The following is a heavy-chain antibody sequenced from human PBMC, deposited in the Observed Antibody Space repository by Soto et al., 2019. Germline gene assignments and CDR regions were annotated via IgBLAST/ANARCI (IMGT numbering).Heavy chain of an antibody. CDR2: IYYSGST. Sequence: SETLSLTCTVSGGSISSGDYYWSSIRQPPGKGLEWIGYIYYSGSTYYNPSLKSRVTISVDTSKNQFSLKLSSVTAADTAVYYCARDQGNGNDYWGQGTLVTVSS. CDR3: ARDQGNGNDY. J-gene: IGHJ4*02. CDR1: GGSISSGDYY. V-gene: IGHV4-30-4*01. D-gene: IGHD1-1*01.